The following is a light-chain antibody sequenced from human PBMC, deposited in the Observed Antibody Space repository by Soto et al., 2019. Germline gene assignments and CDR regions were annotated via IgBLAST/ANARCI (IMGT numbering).Light chain of an antibody. CDR1: QSLSYW. CDR2: KAS. J-gene: IGKJ2*01. CDR3: QQYDRFPYT. V-gene: IGKV1-5*03. Sequence: DIPMTQSPSTLSASVGDTVTITCRASQSLSYWLAWYQQKPGQAPKLLIHKASTLESGVPSRFSGSGSGTEFTLNISSLQLDDFATFYCQQYDRFPYTFGQGTKLEIK.